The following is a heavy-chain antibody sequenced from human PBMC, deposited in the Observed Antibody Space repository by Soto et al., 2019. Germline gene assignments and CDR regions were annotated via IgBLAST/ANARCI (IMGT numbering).Heavy chain of an antibody. V-gene: IGHV4-31*03. CDR2: IYYSGTA. D-gene: IGHD6-13*01. J-gene: IGHJ4*02. CDR3: ALAGQYRGSWYYFGA. Sequence: SETLSLTCTVSGGSISSGGYYWSWIRQHPGKGLEWIGYIYYSGTAYYNPSLRGRITISVDTSKNQFSLKLSSVTAADTAMYYCALAGQYRGSWYYFGAWGQGTQVTFSS. CDR1: GGSISSGGYY.